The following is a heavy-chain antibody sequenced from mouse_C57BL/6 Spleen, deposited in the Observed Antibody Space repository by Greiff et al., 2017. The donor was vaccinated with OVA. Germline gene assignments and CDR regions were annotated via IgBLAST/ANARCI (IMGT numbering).Heavy chain of an antibody. CDR2: IWRGGSS. J-gene: IGHJ1*03. V-gene: IGHV2-4*01. CDR1: GFSFTSYG. D-gene: IGHD6-1*01. Sequence: QVQLQQSGPGLVQPSQSLSITCTVSGFSFTSYGVHWVRQPPGKGLEWLGVIWRGGSSDYYAAFITGLSISKDNSKSKVFFKRNSMQADDTAIYYCAKGAVKYFDYWGTGTTVTVSS. CDR3: AKGAVKYFDY.